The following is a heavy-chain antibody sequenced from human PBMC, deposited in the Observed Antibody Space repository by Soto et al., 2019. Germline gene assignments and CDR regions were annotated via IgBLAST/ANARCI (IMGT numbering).Heavy chain of an antibody. Sequence: GASVKVSCKASGYTFTSHYMHWVRQAPGQGLEWMGIINPSGGSTGYAQKFQDRVTMTRDMSTNTVYMELSSLTFEDTAMYYCARAVATWDAFDIWGQGTMVTVSS. V-gene: IGHV1-46*01. CDR3: ARAVATWDAFDI. J-gene: IGHJ3*02. CDR2: INPSGGST. D-gene: IGHD5-12*01. CDR1: GYTFTSHY.